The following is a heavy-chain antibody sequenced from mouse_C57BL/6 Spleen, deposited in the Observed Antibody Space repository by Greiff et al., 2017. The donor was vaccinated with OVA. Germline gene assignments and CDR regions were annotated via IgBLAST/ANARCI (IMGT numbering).Heavy chain of an antibody. D-gene: IGHD2-5*01. CDR2: ISYDGSN. CDR1: GYSITSGYY. V-gene: IGHV3-6*01. CDR3: AREGDAYYSNWFAY. J-gene: IGHJ3*01. Sequence: EVQLQQSGPGLVKPSQSLSLTCSVTGYSITSGYYWNWIRQFPGNKLEWMGYISYDGSNNYNPSLKNRISITRDTSKNQFFLKLNSVTTEDTATYYCAREGDAYYSNWFAYWGQGTLVTVSA.